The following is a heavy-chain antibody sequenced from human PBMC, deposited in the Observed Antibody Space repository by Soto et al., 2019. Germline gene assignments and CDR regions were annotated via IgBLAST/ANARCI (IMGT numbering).Heavy chain of an antibody. J-gene: IGHJ4*02. Sequence: PGKVLKSSCKGYGYSFRSYWSGWVRQKPRKGLEWMGIIYPGDSDTRYTPSFQGQVTISADKSISTAYLQWSSLKASDTAMYYRARTNYDFWSGYYEKHFDYWGQGTLVTV. CDR2: IYPGDSDT. V-gene: IGHV5-51*01. CDR1: GYSFRSYW. D-gene: IGHD3-3*01. CDR3: ARTNYDFWSGYYEKHFDY.